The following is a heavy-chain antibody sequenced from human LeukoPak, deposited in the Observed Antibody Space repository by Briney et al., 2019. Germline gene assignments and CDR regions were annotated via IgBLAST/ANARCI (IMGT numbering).Heavy chain of an antibody. J-gene: IGHJ6*02. CDR2: IIPILGIA. CDR1: GGTFSSYA. Sequence: SVKVSCKASGGTFSSYAISWVRQAPGQGLEWMGRIIPILGIANYAQKLQGRVTMTTDTSTSTAYMELRSLRSDDTAVYYCARDFVIGTTVYYYGMDVWGQGTTVTVSS. D-gene: IGHD1-1*01. CDR3: ARDFVIGTTVYYYGMDV. V-gene: IGHV1-69*04.